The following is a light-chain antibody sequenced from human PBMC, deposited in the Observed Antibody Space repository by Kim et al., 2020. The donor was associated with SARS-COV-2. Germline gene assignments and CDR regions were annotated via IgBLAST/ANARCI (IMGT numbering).Light chain of an antibody. Sequence: QAGLTQPPSVSKGLRQTATLTCTGNSKNIGNQGAAWLQQHQGNPPKLLFHRNGNRPSGISERFSASRSGNTASLTITRLQPEDEADYFCSAWDTSLPALLFGGGTQLTVL. CDR3: SAWDTSLPALL. V-gene: IGLV10-54*01. CDR1: SKNIGNQG. J-gene: IGLJ3*02. CDR2: RNG.